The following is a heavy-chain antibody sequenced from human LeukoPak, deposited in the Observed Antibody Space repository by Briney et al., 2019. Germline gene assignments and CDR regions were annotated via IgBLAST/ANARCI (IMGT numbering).Heavy chain of an antibody. CDR1: GYTFTSYG. CDR3: ARGQLVPPYFDY. D-gene: IGHD6-6*01. J-gene: IGHJ4*02. CDR2: TSAYNGNT. Sequence: ASVKVSCKASGYTFTSYGISWVRQAPGQGLERMGWTSAYNGNTNYAQKFQGWVTMTRDTSISTAYMELSRLRSDDTAVYYCARGQLVPPYFDYWGQGTLVTVSS. V-gene: IGHV1-18*01.